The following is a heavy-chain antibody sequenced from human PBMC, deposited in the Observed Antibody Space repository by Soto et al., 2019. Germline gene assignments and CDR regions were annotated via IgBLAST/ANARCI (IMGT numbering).Heavy chain of an antibody. Sequence: GESLKISCAASGFTFSDYYMSWIRQAPGKGLEWVSYISSSGSTIYYADSVKGRFTISRDNAKNSLYLQMNSLRAEDTAVYYCARADPQPGYYYYYYMDVWGKGTTVTVSS. D-gene: IGHD2-2*01. CDR1: GFTFSDYY. CDR2: ISSSGSTI. CDR3: ARADPQPGYYYYYYMDV. V-gene: IGHV3-11*01. J-gene: IGHJ6*03.